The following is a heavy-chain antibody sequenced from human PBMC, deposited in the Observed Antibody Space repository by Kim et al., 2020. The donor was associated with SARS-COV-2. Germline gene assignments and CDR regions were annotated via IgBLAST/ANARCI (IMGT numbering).Heavy chain of an antibody. CDR3: ARHSHSGFSLFTAPIKWFDP. D-gene: IGHD5-18*01. J-gene: IGHJ5*02. CDR1: GFTFSTYA. Sequence: GGSLRLSCAASGFTFSTYAMGWVRQAPGKALEWVSSISDIGGSTYYADSVKGRFTISRDDSKNTLHLQMNYLRLEDTAVYYCARHSHSGFSLFTAPIKWFDPWGQGTLVTVSS. CDR2: ISDIGGST. V-gene: IGHV3-23*01.